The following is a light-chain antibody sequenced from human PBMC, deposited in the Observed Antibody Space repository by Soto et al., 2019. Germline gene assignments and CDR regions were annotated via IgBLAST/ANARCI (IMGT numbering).Light chain of an antibody. CDR1: RDIADY. CDR2: AAS. Sequence: DIQMTQSPSSLSASVGDRVTITCRASRDIADYLAWYHQKPGQVPKLLIYAASTLQSGVPSRFTASGSGTDFTLTISCLQSEDFATYYCQQYYSFPRTFGQGTTGDIK. V-gene: IGKV1-27*01. CDR3: QQYYSFPRT. J-gene: IGKJ1*01.